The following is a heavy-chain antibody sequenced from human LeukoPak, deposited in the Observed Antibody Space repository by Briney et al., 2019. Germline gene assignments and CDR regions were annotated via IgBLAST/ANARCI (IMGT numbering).Heavy chain of an antibody. D-gene: IGHD3-9*01. CDR1: GYTFTSYD. CDR3: ARGMGKYYDILTGYYDGYYYMDV. J-gene: IGHJ6*03. Sequence: GASAKVSCKASGYTFTSYDINWVRQATGQGLEWMGWMNPNSGNTGYAQKFQGRVTMTRNTSISTAHMELSSLRSEDTAVYYCARGMGKYYDILTGYYDGYYYMDVWGKGTTVTVSS. CDR2: MNPNSGNT. V-gene: IGHV1-8*01.